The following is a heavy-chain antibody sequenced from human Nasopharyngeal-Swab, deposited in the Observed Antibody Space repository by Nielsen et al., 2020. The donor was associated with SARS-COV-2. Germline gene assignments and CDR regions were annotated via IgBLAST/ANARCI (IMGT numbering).Heavy chain of an antibody. CDR1: EFSLSTYGMC. Sequence: SGPTLVKPTQTLTLTCTFSEFSLSTYGMCVSWIRQPPGKALEWLALIDWDDDKYYSTSLKTRLTISKDTSKNQVVLTMTNMDPVDTATYYCARIQAMITFGGANYYGMDVWGQGTTVTVSS. V-gene: IGHV2-70*01. D-gene: IGHD3-16*01. CDR2: IDWDDDK. CDR3: ARIQAMITFGGANYYGMDV. J-gene: IGHJ6*02.